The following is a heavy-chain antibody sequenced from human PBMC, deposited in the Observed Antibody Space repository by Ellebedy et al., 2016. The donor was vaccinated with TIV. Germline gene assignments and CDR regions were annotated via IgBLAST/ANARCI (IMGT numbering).Heavy chain of an antibody. J-gene: IGHJ4*02. V-gene: IGHV1-18*04. CDR2: VSGYNGNT. CDR3: ARDPGSWLTDY. Sequence: AASVKVSCKTSGYTFTTHGVSWVRQAPGQGLEWMGWVSGYNGNTQYAQKFQGRVTMTTETSTTTAYMELRSLRSDDKAVYYCARDPGSWLTDYWGQGTLVTVSS. D-gene: IGHD6-13*01. CDR1: GYTFTTHG.